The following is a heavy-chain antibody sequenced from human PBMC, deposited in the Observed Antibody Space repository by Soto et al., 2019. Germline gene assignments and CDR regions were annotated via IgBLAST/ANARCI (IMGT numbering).Heavy chain of an antibody. CDR2: IFYSGST. J-gene: IGHJ4*02. Sequence: PSETLSHTCTVSGDSISSSNYFWGWILQPPGKGLEWIGTIFYSGSTYYNPSLKSRVTISVDTSKNQFSLRLISVTAADTALYYCARHKTYYYDSSGYSPSPFDYWGQGALVTVS. V-gene: IGHV4-39*01. D-gene: IGHD3-22*01. CDR3: ARHKTYYYDSSGYSPSPFDY. CDR1: GDSISSSNYF.